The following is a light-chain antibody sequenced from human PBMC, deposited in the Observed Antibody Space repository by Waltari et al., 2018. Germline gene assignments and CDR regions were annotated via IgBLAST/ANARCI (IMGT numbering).Light chain of an antibody. CDR1: QSVLYNSNNKNY. Sequence: DIVLTQSPDSLAVSLGERATINCKSSQSVLYNSNNKNYLVWYQQKPGQPPKLLIYWASTRESGVPDRFSGSGSGTDFTLTISSLQAEDVAVYYCQQYYSRPVTFGGGTKVEIK. CDR2: WAS. V-gene: IGKV4-1*01. J-gene: IGKJ4*01. CDR3: QQYYSRPVT.